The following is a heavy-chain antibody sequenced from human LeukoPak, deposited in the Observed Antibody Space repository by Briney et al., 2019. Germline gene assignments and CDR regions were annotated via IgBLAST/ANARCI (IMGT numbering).Heavy chain of an antibody. D-gene: IGHD2-2*03. CDR3: ARDNLDIVVVPAAVNWFDP. CDR1: GYTFTGYY. CDR2: INPNSGGT. V-gene: IGHV1-2*02. Sequence: GASVKVSCKASGYTFTGYYMHWVRQAPGQGLEWMGWINPNSGGTNYAQKFQGRVTMTRDTSISTAYMELSRLRSDDTAVYYCARDNLDIVVVPAAVNWFDPWGQGTLVTASS. J-gene: IGHJ5*02.